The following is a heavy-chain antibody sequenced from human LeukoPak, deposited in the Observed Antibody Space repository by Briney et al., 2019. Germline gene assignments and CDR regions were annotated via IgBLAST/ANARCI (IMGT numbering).Heavy chain of an antibody. Sequence: TGGSLRLSCAASGFTVSSNYISWVRQAPGKGLECVSVSYSGGSTDYADSVKGRFTISRDNSKNTLYPQMNSLRTEDTAVYYCARGVIRGIDAFDIWGQGTMVTVSS. D-gene: IGHD3-10*01. CDR3: ARGVIRGIDAFDI. CDR1: GFTVSSNY. V-gene: IGHV3-66*02. J-gene: IGHJ3*02. CDR2: SYSGGST.